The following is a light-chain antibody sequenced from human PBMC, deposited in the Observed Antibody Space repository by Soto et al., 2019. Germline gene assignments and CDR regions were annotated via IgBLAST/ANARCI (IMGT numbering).Light chain of an antibody. CDR1: SSNIGAGYA. CDR2: DNT. V-gene: IGLV1-40*01. Sequence: QSVLTQPPSVSGAPGQRVTISCTGSSSNIGAGYAVHWYQQLPGTGPKLLIYDNTGRPAGVPDRFSGSRSGTSASLAITGLQAEDGADYYCQSHENSLSGFYGFGTGTKVTVL. CDR3: QSHENSLSGFYG. J-gene: IGLJ1*01.